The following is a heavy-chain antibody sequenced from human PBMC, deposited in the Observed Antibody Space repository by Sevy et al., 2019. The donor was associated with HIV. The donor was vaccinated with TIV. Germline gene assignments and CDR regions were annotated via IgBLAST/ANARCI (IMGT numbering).Heavy chain of an antibody. D-gene: IGHD3-3*01. CDR1: GFTFSDHY. CDR2: SRDKINSYAT. J-gene: IGHJ6*03. Sequence: GGSLRLSCAASGFTFSDHYMGWVRQAPGKGLEWVGRSRDKINSYATEYAASERGRFTISRDDSKNSLYLKTTSLKSEDPAVYYCVREYYDSWSGYRFFYMDVWGKGTTVTVSS. CDR3: VREYYDSWSGYRFFYMDV. V-gene: IGHV3-72*01.